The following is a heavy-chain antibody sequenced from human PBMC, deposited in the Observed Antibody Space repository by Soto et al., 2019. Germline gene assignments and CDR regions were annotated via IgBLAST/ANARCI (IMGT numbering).Heavy chain of an antibody. CDR3: ASGGVVITYYYYYGIDV. J-gene: IGHJ6*02. D-gene: IGHD3-3*01. CDR2: IYYSGST. CDR1: GGSISSSSYY. Sequence: SETLSLTCTVSGGSISSSSYYWGWIRQPPGKGLEWIGSIYYSGSTYYNPSLKSRVTISVDTSKNQFSLKLSSVTAADTAVYYCASGGVVITYYYYYGIDVWGQGNTVTVSS. V-gene: IGHV4-39*01.